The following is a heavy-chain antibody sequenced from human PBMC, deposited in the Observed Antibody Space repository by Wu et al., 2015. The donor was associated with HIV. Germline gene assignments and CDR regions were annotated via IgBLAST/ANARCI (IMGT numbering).Heavy chain of an antibody. J-gene: IGHJ4*02. CDR1: GGTFNTYT. Sequence: QVQLVQSGAEVKKPGSSVKVSCKASGGTFNTYTINWVRQAPGQGLEWMGSIIPIFATPNYAQKFQGRVTIIADESTSTAYMELRSLRSEDTAVYYCARGAHSNYGSGTTEFDHWGQGTLVSVSS. CDR2: IIPIFATP. V-gene: IGHV1-69*13. D-gene: IGHD3-10*01. CDR3: ARGAHSNYGSGTTEFDH.